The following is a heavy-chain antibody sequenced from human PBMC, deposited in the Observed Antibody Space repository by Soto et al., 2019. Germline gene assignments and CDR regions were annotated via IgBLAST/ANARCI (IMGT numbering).Heavy chain of an antibody. CDR2: IWYDGSNK. J-gene: IGHJ4*02. V-gene: IGHV3-33*01. D-gene: IGHD1-1*01. CDR3: ARSGTLTGYPFDY. Sequence: QLVESGGGVVQPGRSLRLSCTASGFTFNSYAMHWVRQAPGKGLEWVAVIWYDGSNKYYAGSVKGRFTISRDNSKNTLFLQMNSLRAEDTAVYYCARSGTLTGYPFDYWGQGTLVTVSS. CDR1: GFTFNSYA.